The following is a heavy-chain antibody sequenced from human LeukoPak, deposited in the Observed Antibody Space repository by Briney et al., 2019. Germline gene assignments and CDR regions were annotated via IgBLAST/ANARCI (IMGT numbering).Heavy chain of an antibody. Sequence: PSQTLSLTCTVSGGSISSGSYYWSWIRQPAGKGLEWIGRIYTSGSTNYNPSLKSRVTISGDTSKNQFSLKLSSVTAADTAVYYCARVGAVAGTPDYWGQGTLVTVSS. J-gene: IGHJ4*02. D-gene: IGHD6-19*01. CDR2: IYTSGST. CDR1: GGSISSGSYY. V-gene: IGHV4-61*02. CDR3: ARVGAVAGTPDY.